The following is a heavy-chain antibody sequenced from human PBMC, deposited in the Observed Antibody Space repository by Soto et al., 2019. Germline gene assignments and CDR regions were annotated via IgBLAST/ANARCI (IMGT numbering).Heavy chain of an antibody. D-gene: IGHD6-13*01. CDR1: GFYFRSYW. CDR3: ARDRQQLVDAFDI. J-gene: IGHJ3*02. V-gene: IGHV3-74*03. Sequence: PGGSLRLSCAASGFYFRSYWMHWVRQAPGKGLVWVSLINSDGSITKYADSVKGRFTVSRNNAKNSLYLQMNSLRAEDTAVYYCARDRQQLVDAFDIWGQGTMVTVS. CDR2: INSDGSIT.